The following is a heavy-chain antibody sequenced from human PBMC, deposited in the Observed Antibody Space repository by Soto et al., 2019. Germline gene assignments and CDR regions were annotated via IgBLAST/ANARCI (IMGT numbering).Heavy chain of an antibody. J-gene: IGHJ4*02. D-gene: IGHD7-27*01. CDR1: GYTFTSYG. CDR2: ISAYNGNT. Sequence: QVQLVQSGAEVKKPGPSVKVSCQASGYTFTSYGISWVRQAPGQGLEWMGWISAYNGNTNYAQKLQCRVTMTTYTSTSTAYMELRSMRSDDTAVDYCAGDLTPADYWGQGTLVTGSS. V-gene: IGHV1-18*01. CDR3: AGDLTPADY.